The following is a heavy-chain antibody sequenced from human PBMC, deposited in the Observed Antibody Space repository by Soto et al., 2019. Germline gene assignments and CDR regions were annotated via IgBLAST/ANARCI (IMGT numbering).Heavy chain of an antibody. V-gene: IGHV3-23*01. J-gene: IGHJ4*02. CDR2: ISGSGGTT. CDR1: GFTFRNYA. CDR3: AKDLSCGSCYVFDY. Sequence: EVQLLESGGGLVQPGGSLRLSCASSGFTFRNYAMSWARQATGQGLDWVSAISGSGGTTHYADYVKGRFTISRDNYNNTLYLQMNSLRVEDTAVYYCAKDLSCGSCYVFDYWGQVSLVTLSS. D-gene: IGHD2-15*01.